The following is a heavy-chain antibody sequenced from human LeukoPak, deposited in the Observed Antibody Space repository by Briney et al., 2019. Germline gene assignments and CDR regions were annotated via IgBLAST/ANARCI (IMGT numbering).Heavy chain of an antibody. CDR1: GSSVSTKY. Sequence: GGSLRLSCAASGSSVSTKYMSWVRQAPGKGLQWVSVIYSAGSTSYADSVKGRFTISRDNSKNTLYLQMNSLRAEDTAVYYCARKNTVNFDFWGQGALVTVSS. V-gene: IGHV3-66*01. CDR3: ARKNTVNFDF. D-gene: IGHD2-2*02. J-gene: IGHJ4*02. CDR2: IYSAGST.